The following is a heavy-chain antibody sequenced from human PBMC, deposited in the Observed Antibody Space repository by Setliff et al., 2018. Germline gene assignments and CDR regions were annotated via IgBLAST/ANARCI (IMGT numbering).Heavy chain of an antibody. CDR2: IDPRGSPV. Sequence: GGSLRLSCAASGFTFIDYYMNWIRQTPRKGLEWISHIDPRGSPVDYVDSVKGRFTISRDNTKNLVYLQMNSLRAEDTAVYYCAKPPSKEAVAGAYWGQGTLVTVSS. V-gene: IGHV3-11*01. D-gene: IGHD6-19*01. J-gene: IGHJ4*02. CDR3: AKPPSKEAVAGAY. CDR1: GFTFIDYY.